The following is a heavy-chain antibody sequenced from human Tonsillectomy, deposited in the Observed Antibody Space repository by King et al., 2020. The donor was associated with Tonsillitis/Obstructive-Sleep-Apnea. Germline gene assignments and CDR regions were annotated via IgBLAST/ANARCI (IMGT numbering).Heavy chain of an antibody. Sequence: QLVQSGAEVKKPGASVKVSCKASGYTFTTYGISWVRQAPGQGLEWMGWISAYNGDTNYAQKLQDRVTMTTDTSTSTAYMEVRSLRSDDTAVYYCARDSRSHYYDTSGYYTLEYWGRGTLVTVSS. CDR3: ARDSRSHYYDTSGYYTLEY. D-gene: IGHD3-22*01. CDR1: GYTFTTYG. V-gene: IGHV1-18*01. CDR2: ISAYNGDT. J-gene: IGHJ4*02.